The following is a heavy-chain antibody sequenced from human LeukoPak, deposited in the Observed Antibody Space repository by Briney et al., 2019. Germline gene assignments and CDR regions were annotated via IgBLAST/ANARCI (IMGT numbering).Heavy chain of an antibody. CDR1: GYTFTGYY. V-gene: IGHV1-2*04. Sequence: ASVKVSCKASGYTFTGYYMHWVRQAPGQGLEWMGWINPNSGGTNYAQKFQGWVTMTRDTSISTAYMELSRLRSDDTAVYYCARDRAGNYYGSGSYWNWFDPWAREPWSPSPQ. J-gene: IGHJ5*02. D-gene: IGHD3-10*01. CDR3: ARDRAGNYYGSGSYWNWFDP. CDR2: INPNSGGT.